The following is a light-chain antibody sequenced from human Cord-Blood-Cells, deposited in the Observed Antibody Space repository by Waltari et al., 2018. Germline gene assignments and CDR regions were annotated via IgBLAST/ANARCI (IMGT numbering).Light chain of an antibody. V-gene: IGKV1-39*01. CDR3: QQSYSTPRT. CDR1: QSISSY. Sequence: DIQMTQSPSSLSASVGDRVTITCRASQSISSYLNLYQQKPGKAPKLLSYAASSLQSGVPSRFSGSGSGTDFTLTISSLQPEDFATYYCQQSYSTPRTFGQGTKLEIK. J-gene: IGKJ2*01. CDR2: AAS.